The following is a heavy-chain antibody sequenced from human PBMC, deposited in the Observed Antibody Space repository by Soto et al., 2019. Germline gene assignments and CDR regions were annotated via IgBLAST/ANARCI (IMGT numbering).Heavy chain of an antibody. Sequence: GGSLRLSCAASGFTFSSYGMHWVRQAPGKGLEWVAVISYDGSNKYYADSVKGRFTISRDNSKNTLYLQMNSLRAEDTAVYYCAKDIAYCGGDCYDAFDIWGQGTMVTVSS. D-gene: IGHD2-21*02. CDR2: ISYDGSNK. CDR3: AKDIAYCGGDCYDAFDI. J-gene: IGHJ3*02. V-gene: IGHV3-30*18. CDR1: GFTFSSYG.